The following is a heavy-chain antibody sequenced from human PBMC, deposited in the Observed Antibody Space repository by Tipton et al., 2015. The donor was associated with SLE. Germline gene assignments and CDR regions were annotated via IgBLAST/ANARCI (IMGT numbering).Heavy chain of an antibody. J-gene: IGHJ5*02. CDR3: ARLHGYSYGLNWFDP. V-gene: IGHV4-4*07. CDR2: IYSSGVT. CDR1: GDSITGYY. D-gene: IGHD5-18*01. Sequence: TLSLTCTVSGDSITGYYWSWIRQSAGKGLEWIGRIYSSGVTHYTSSLKSRVTMSVDMSKNQFSLRLTSVIAADTAVYYCARLHGYSYGLNWFDPWGQGTLISVSS.